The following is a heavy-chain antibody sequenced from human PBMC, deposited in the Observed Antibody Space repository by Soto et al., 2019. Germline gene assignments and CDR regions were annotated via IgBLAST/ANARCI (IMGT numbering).Heavy chain of an antibody. CDR3: ARVHRP. Sequence: PSETLSLTCAVSDGSISRCGYSWSWIRQPPGKGLEWIGYIYHSGSTYYNPSLKSRVTISVDRSKNQFSLKLSSVTAADTAVYYCARVHRPWGQGTLVTVSS. V-gene: IGHV4-30-2*01. CDR1: DGSISRCGYS. CDR2: IYHSGST. J-gene: IGHJ5*02.